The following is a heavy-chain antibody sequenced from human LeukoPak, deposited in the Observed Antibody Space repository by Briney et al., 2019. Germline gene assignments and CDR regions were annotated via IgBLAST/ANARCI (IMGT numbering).Heavy chain of an antibody. CDR3: AKDSYDSSGYYRIRYYYGMDV. CDR2: ISYDGSNK. Sequence: GRSLRLSCAASGFTFSSYGMHWVRQAPGKGLEWVAVISYDGSNKYYADSVKGRFTISRDNSKNTLYLQMNSLRAEDTAVHYCAKDSYDSSGYYRIRYYYGMDVWGQGTTVTVSS. CDR1: GFTFSSYG. V-gene: IGHV3-30*18. J-gene: IGHJ6*02. D-gene: IGHD3-22*01.